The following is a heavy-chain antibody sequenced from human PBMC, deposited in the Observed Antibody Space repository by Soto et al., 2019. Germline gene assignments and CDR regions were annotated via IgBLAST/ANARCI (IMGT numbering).Heavy chain of an antibody. Sequence: GGSLRLSCVASGFTYSKYWMSWARQAPGKGLEWVANIKQDASERNYMDSVRGRFTISRDNAKNSVYLQMDSLRAEDTAVYYCARDSRTLFETNRVRSDYWGQGTLVTVSS. J-gene: IGHJ4*02. V-gene: IGHV3-7*03. CDR2: IKQDASER. CDR3: ARDSRTLFETNRVRSDY. D-gene: IGHD2-2*01. CDR1: GFTYSKYW.